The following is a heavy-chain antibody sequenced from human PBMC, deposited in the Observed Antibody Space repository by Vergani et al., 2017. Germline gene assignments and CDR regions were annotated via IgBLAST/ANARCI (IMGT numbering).Heavy chain of an antibody. J-gene: IGHJ4*02. Sequence: QVQLVESGGGLVKTGGSLRLSCAASGFTFSDYYMSGIRQAPGKGLEWVSYSRSSSSYTNYADSVKGRFTITRDHAKNSLYLQMNSLRAEDTAVYYCARSLWFGELPLWCYWGQGSLVTVSS. CDR1: GFTFSDYY. D-gene: IGHD3-10*01. V-gene: IGHV3-11*06. CDR3: ARSLWFGELPLWCY. CDR2: SRSSSSYT.